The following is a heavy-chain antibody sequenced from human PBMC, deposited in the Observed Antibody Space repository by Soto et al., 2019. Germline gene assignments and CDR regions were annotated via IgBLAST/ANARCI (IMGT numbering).Heavy chain of an antibody. CDR1: GGSISSGGYY. CDR2: IYCSGST. D-gene: IGHD3-3*01. V-gene: IGHV4-31*03. Sequence: SETLSLTCTVSGGSISSGGYYWSWIRQHPGKGLEWIGYIYCSGSTYYNPSLKSRVTISVDTSKNQFSLKLSSVTAADTAVYYCARDSRVANYDFWSGYPDRAFDIWGQGTMVTVSS. CDR3: ARDSRVANYDFWSGYPDRAFDI. J-gene: IGHJ3*02.